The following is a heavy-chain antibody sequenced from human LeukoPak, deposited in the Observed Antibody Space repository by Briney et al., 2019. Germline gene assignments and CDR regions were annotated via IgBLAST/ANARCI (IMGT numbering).Heavy chain of an antibody. V-gene: IGHV4-59*01. CDR3: ARDLYSYGSTDAFDI. D-gene: IGHD5-18*01. CDR1: GGSISSYY. Sequence: SETLSLTCTVSGGSISSYYWSWIRQPPGKGLEWIGYIYYSGSTNYNPSLKSRVTISVDTSKNQFSLKLSSVTDADTAVYYCARDLYSYGSTDAFDIWGQGTMVTVSS. CDR2: IYYSGST. J-gene: IGHJ3*02.